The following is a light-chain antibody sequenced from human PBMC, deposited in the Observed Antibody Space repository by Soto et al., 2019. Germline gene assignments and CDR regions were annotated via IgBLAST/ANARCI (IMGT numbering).Light chain of an antibody. CDR2: GAT. CDR1: QGIRSD. CDR3: LQDYIYPLT. V-gene: IGKV1-6*01. Sequence: AIQMTQSPSSLSASVGDRVTITCRASQGIRSDLGWYQQKPGKAPNLLIYGATSLRSGVPSRFSCSGSGTDFTLTISSLQPEDFATYYCLQDYIYPLTFGGGTKVEMK. J-gene: IGKJ4*01.